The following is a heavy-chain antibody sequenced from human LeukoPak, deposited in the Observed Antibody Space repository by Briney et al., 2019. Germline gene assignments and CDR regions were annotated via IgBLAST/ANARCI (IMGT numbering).Heavy chain of an antibody. CDR1: GGTFSSYA. V-gene: IGHV1-69*04. D-gene: IGHD3-3*01. Sequence: ASVKVSCKASGGTFSSYAISWVRQAPGQGLGWMGRIIPILGIANYAQKFQGRVTITADKSTSTAYMELSSLRSEDTAVYYCARFKRLRSSYYFDYWGQGTLVTVSS. CDR2: IIPILGIA. CDR3: ARFKRLRSSYYFDY. J-gene: IGHJ4*02.